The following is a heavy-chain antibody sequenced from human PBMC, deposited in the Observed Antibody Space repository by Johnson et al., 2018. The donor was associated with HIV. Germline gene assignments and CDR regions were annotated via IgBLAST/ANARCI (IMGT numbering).Heavy chain of an antibody. V-gene: IGHV3-9*01. D-gene: IGHD6-13*01. CDR3: AGYSSSWYDAFDI. Sequence: VQLVESGGGLVQPGRSLRLSCAASGFTFDDYAMHWVRQAPGKGLEWVSGISWTSGSIGYAASVKGRFTISRDNAKNSLYLQMNSLRAEDTALYYCAGYSSSWYDAFDIWGQGTMVTVSS. J-gene: IGHJ3*02. CDR2: ISWTSGSI. CDR1: GFTFDDYA.